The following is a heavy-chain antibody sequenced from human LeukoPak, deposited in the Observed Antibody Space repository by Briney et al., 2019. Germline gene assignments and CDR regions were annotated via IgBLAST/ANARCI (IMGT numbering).Heavy chain of an antibody. D-gene: IGHD5-12*01. CDR3: AKISDSGYGLDAAFDI. Sequence: GGSLRLSCAASGFTFSSYVMSWVRQAPGKGLEWVSGISGSGGNTYYADSVKGRFTISRDNSKNTLYLQMNSLRAEDTAVYYCAKISDSGYGLDAAFDIWGQGTMVTVSS. V-gene: IGHV3-23*01. CDR2: ISGSGGNT. J-gene: IGHJ3*02. CDR1: GFTFSSYV.